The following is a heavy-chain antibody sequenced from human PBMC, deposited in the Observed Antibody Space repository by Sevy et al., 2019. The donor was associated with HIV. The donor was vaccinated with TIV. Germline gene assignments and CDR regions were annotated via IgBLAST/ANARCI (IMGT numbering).Heavy chain of an antibody. D-gene: IGHD3-10*01. J-gene: IGHJ4*02. Sequence: SETLSLTCAVYSGSFSSYYWSWIRQPPGKGLEWIGEINHSGSTNYKPSLKNRVTISVDTSKNQFSLKLTSVTAADTAVYYCARGKPVIVRGVSKVGAHYYFDYWGQGTLVTVS. V-gene: IGHV4-34*01. CDR2: INHSGST. CDR1: SGSFSSYY. CDR3: ARGKPVIVRGVSKVGAHYYFDY.